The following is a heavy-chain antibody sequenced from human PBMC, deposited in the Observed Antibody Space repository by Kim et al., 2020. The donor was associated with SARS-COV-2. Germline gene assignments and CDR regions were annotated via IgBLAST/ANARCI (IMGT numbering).Heavy chain of an antibody. V-gene: IGHV1-24*01. Sequence: TIYAQKFQGRVTMTEETSTDTAYMELSSLRSGDTAVYYCATRYGSGPLGYWGQGTLVTVSS. D-gene: IGHD3-10*01. J-gene: IGHJ4*02. CDR3: ATRYGSGPLGY. CDR2: T.